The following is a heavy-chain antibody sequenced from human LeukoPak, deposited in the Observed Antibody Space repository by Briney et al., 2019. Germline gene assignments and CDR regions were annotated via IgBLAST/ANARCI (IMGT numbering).Heavy chain of an antibody. V-gene: IGHV4-59*01. J-gene: IGHJ3*02. CDR1: GGSISSYY. CDR2: IYYSGST. Sequence: PSETLSLTCTVSGGSISSYYWSGIRQPPGKGLEWIGYIYYSGSTNYNPSLKSRVTISVDTSKNQFSLKLSSVTAADTAVYYCAGGPLTFGGVRDIGGQGTMVTVSS. CDR3: AGGPLTFGGVRDI. D-gene: IGHD3-16*01.